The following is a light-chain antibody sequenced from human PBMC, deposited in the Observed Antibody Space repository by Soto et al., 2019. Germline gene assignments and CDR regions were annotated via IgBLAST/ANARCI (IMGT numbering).Light chain of an antibody. Sequence: LTQPASVSGSPGQSITISCTGTSSDVGTYNYVSWYQHHPGKAPKLIIYEVSNRPSGVSNRFSGSKSGSTASLTISGLQAEDEADYHCTSYTRDTALVFGTGTKVTVL. CDR2: EVS. J-gene: IGLJ1*01. CDR3: TSYTRDTALV. V-gene: IGLV2-14*01. CDR1: SSDVGTYNY.